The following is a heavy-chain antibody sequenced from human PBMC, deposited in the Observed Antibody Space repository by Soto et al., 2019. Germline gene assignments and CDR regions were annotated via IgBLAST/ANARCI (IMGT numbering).Heavy chain of an antibody. D-gene: IGHD1-1*01. CDR1: GFTFSNYG. Sequence: QVHLVESGGGVVQPGTSLTLSCAASGFTFSNYGMHWVRQAPGKGLEWVAVTSYDGSNKYYADSVKGRFTISRDNSKNTMYLQMSSLRTEDTAVYYCANKIDATTTGDYWGQGTLVTVSS. V-gene: IGHV3-30*18. CDR3: ANKIDATTTGDY. J-gene: IGHJ4*02. CDR2: TSYDGSNK.